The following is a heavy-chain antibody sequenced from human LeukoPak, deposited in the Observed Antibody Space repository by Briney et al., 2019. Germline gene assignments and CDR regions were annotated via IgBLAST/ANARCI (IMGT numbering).Heavy chain of an antibody. CDR2: IGGGGST. CDR3: AKREKYYFDY. Sequence: PGGSLRLSCAASGFTFSNYGMSWVRQAPGKGLEWVSSIGGGGSTYYADSVKGRFTISRDNSKNTLYLQMNSLRAEDTAVYYCAKREKYYFDYWGQGTLVTVS. J-gene: IGHJ4*02. V-gene: IGHV3-23*01. CDR1: GFTFSNYG.